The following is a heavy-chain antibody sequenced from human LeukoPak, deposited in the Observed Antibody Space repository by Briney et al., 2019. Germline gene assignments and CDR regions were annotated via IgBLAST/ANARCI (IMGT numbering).Heavy chain of an antibody. CDR2: INHSGST. CDR1: GGSFSGYY. J-gene: IGHJ5*02. V-gene: IGHV4-34*01. Sequence: SETLSLTCAVYGGSFSGYYWSWIRQPPGKGLEWIGEINHSGSTNYNPSLKSRVTISVDTSKNQFSLKLSSVTAADTAVYYCARDPGIAAVPWGQGTLGTVSS. D-gene: IGHD6-13*01. CDR3: ARDPGIAAVP.